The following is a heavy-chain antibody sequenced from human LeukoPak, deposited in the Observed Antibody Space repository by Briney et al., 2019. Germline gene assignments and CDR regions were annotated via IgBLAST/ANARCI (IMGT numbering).Heavy chain of an antibody. Sequence: SVKVSCKASGYIFTNYAIQWVRQAPGQRLEWLGWFNPGNGDTRYSQRFQGRVTITSDASATTAYMELHSLTAEDTAVYYCSRDRWHCRVNCDSVYYYGLDVWGQGTTVTVSS. D-gene: IGHD4-23*01. CDR3: SRDRWHCRVNCDSVYYYGLDV. J-gene: IGHJ6*02. CDR2: FNPGNGDT. V-gene: IGHV1-3*01. CDR1: GYIFTNYA.